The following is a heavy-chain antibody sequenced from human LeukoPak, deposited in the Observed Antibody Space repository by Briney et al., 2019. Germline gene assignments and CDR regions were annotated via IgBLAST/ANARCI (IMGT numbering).Heavy chain of an antibody. D-gene: IGHD2-15*01. CDR3: AREGRGGHNFDS. Sequence: SETLSLTCAVSDECLSGYYWKGIRQPPERRLEWIGEINYSGSTQYHPSLKSRVTMSVEKSKKQVSLKLSSVTVADTAVYYCAREGRGGHNFDSWGRGTLAIVSS. CDR1: DECLSGYY. CDR2: INYSGST. V-gene: IGHV4-34*01. J-gene: IGHJ4*02.